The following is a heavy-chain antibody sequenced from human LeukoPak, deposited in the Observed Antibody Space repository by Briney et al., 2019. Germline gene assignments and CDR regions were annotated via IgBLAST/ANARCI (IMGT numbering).Heavy chain of an antibody. CDR3: AKRRIVIRVVIIIGFHKEAHYFDY. J-gene: IGHJ4*02. CDR1: GITLSNYG. V-gene: IGHV3-23*01. Sequence: GGSLRLSCAVSGITLSNYGMRWVRQAPGKGLEWVSGISERGGTTNYADSVKGRFTISRDTSKNTVYLQMNSLSVEDTAVYFYAKRRIVIRVVIIIGFHKEAHYFDYWGQGILVTVSS. D-gene: IGHD3-10*01. CDR2: ISERGGTT.